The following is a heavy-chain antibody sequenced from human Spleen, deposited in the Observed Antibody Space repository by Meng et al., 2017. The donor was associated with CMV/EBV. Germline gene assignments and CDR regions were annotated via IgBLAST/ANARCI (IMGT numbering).Heavy chain of an antibody. D-gene: IGHD5-24*01. J-gene: IGHJ4*02. CDR2: ISWNSGGI. V-gene: IGHV3-9*01. Sequence: SLKISCAASGFTFDGYAMHWVRQAPGKGLEWVSGISWNSGGIVYADSVRGRFIISRDNAKNSLFLQMNSLRAEDTALYYRAKDIGYNYWGNYFDYWGQGSLVTVSS. CDR1: GFTFDGYA. CDR3: AKDIGYNYWGNYFDY.